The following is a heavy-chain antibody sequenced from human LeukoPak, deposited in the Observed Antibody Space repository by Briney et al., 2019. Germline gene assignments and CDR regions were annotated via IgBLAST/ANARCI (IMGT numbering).Heavy chain of an antibody. Sequence: SGTLSLTCAVPGGSISNSNWWSWVRQPPGKGLEWIGEIYHSGSTNYNPSLKSRVTISVDKSKNQFSLKLSSVTAADTAVYYCARDGRGYSSGWYYFDYWGQGTLVTVSS. V-gene: IGHV4-4*02. CDR3: ARDGRGYSSGWYYFDY. J-gene: IGHJ4*02. D-gene: IGHD6-19*01. CDR1: GGSISNSNW. CDR2: IYHSGST.